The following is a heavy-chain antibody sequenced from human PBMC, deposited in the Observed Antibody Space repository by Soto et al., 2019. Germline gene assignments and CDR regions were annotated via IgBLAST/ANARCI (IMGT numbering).Heavy chain of an antibody. CDR1: GYTFTSYD. CDR2: MNPNSGNT. D-gene: IGHD2-2*02. Sequence: ASVKVSCKASGYTFTSYDINWVRQATGQGLEWMGWMNPNSGNTGYAQKFQGRVTMTRNTSISTAYMELSSLRSEDTAVYYCASLTRYCNSTSCYTRKPYYYYGMDVWGQGTTVTVSS. J-gene: IGHJ6*02. CDR3: ASLTRYCNSTSCYTRKPYYYYGMDV. V-gene: IGHV1-8*01.